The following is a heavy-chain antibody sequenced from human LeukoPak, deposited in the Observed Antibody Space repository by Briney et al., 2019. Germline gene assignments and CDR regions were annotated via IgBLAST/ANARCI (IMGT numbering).Heavy chain of an antibody. CDR2: TQSSGIT. V-gene: IGHV4-4*08. CDR1: GVSITAYQ. D-gene: IGHD2-2*01. CDR3: ATNAGPAPHDAFDI. Sequence: SETLSLTCTVSGVSITAYQWYWIRQPPGQGLDWIGYTQSSGITDYNPSLKSRVTISNDTSKNHFSLRLSSVTAADTALYYCATNAGPAPHDAFDIWGQGTMVTVSS. J-gene: IGHJ3*02.